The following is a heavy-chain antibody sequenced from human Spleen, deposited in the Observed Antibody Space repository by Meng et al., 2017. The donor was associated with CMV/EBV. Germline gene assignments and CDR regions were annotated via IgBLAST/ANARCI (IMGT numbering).Heavy chain of an antibody. J-gene: IGHJ6*02. CDR2: IFGADNT. CDR3: ARDIYYYDAVRYYYYGMDV. Sequence: GESLKISCAVSGFTVSNEFMSWVRQAPGKGLEWVSVIFGADNTNYADSVKGRFTISRDNSKNTLYLQMNSLRAEDTAVYYCARDIYYYDAVRYYYYGMDVWGQGTTVTVSS. CDR1: GFTVSNEF. D-gene: IGHD3-22*01. V-gene: IGHV3-66*02.